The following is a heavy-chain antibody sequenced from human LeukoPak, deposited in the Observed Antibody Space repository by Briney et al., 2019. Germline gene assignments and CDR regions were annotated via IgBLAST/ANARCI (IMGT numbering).Heavy chain of an antibody. J-gene: IGHJ4*02. Sequence: GGSLRLSCAASGFTVSSNYMSWVRQAPGKGLEWVSVIYSGGSTYYAVSVKGRFTISRDNSKNTLYLQMNSLRAEDTAVYYCARDRGGLEIGYYFDYWGQGTLVTVSS. CDR1: GFTVSSNY. CDR2: IYSGGST. D-gene: IGHD1-1*01. CDR3: ARDRGGLEIGYYFDY. V-gene: IGHV3-66*01.